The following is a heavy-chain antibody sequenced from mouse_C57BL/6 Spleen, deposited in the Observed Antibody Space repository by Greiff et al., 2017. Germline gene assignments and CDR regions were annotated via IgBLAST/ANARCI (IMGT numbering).Heavy chain of an antibody. CDR3: ERWGRPLVFDV. Sequence: VQLQQSGPELVKPGASVKISCKASGYTFTDYYMNWVKQSHGKSLEWIGDINPNNGGTSYNQKFKGKATLTVDKSSSTAYMGLRTLASEDSAVYYCERWGRPLVFDVWGTGTTVTVSS. D-gene: IGHD3-3*01. J-gene: IGHJ1*03. CDR2: INPNNGGT. V-gene: IGHV1-26*01. CDR1: GYTFTDYY.